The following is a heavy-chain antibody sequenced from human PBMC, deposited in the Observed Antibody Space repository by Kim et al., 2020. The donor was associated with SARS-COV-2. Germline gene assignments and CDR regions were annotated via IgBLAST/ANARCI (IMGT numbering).Heavy chain of an antibody. D-gene: IGHD3-10*01. J-gene: IGHJ4*02. Sequence: GGSLRLSCAASGFTFSSYAMHWVRQAPGKGLEWVAVISYDGSNKYYADSVKGRFTISRDNSKNTLYLQMNSLRAEDTAVYYCARDDTMALDYWGQGTLVTVSS. CDR2: ISYDGSNK. V-gene: IGHV3-30*04. CDR3: ARDDTMALDY. CDR1: GFTFSSYA.